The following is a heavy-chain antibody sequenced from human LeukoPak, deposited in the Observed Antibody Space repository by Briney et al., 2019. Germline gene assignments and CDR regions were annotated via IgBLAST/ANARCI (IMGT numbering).Heavy chain of an antibody. V-gene: IGHV3-33*01. CDR1: GFTFSSYG. CDR3: ASVGATNPFDY. J-gene: IGHJ4*02. D-gene: IGHD1-26*01. Sequence: PGRSLRLSCAASGFTFSSYGTHWVRQAPGKGLEWVAVIWYDGSNKYYADSVKGRFTISRDNSKNTLYLQMNSLRAEDTAVYYCASVGATNPFDYWGPGTLVTVSS. CDR2: IWYDGSNK.